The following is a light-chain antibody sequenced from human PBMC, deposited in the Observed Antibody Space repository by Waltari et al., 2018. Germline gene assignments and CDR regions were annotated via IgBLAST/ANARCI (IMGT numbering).Light chain of an antibody. CDR2: AAS. J-gene: IGKJ3*01. Sequence: DIQMTQSPSSLSASVGDRVTITCRASQGIRDYVAWYQQKPGKVPKLLIFAASTLQSGVPSRFSGNGSGTEFTLTISSLQPEDVATYYCQKCNSAPFTFGPGTKVDIK. CDR1: QGIRDY. V-gene: IGKV1-27*01. CDR3: QKCNSAPFT.